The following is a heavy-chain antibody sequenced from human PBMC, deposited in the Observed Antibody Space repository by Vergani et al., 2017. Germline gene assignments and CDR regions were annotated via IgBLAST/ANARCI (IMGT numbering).Heavy chain of an antibody. CDR2: ISGSGGST. D-gene: IGHD3-22*01. CDR3: AKVINGYYYYACDY. V-gene: IGHV3-23*04. CDR1: GFTFSSYS. Sequence: EVQLVESGGGLVKPGGSLRLSCAASGFTFSSYSMNWVRQAPGKGLEWVSAISGSGGSTYYADSVKGRFTISRDNSKNTLYLQMNSLRAEDTAVYYCAKVINGYYYYACDYWGQGTLVTVSS. J-gene: IGHJ4*02.